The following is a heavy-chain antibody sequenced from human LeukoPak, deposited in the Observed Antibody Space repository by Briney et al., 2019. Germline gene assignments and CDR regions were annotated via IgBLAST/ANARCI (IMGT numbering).Heavy chain of an antibody. V-gene: IGHV3-48*01. CDR1: GFTFSSYS. Sequence: GGSLRLSCAVSGFTFSSYSMNWVRQAPGKGLEWVSYISSSTSTIYYADSVKGRFTISRDNSKNTLYLHMNSLRAEDTAVYYCARDVDSSGYSHGAFDIWGQGTMVTVSS. CDR2: ISSSTSTI. CDR3: ARDVDSSGYSHGAFDI. D-gene: IGHD3-22*01. J-gene: IGHJ3*02.